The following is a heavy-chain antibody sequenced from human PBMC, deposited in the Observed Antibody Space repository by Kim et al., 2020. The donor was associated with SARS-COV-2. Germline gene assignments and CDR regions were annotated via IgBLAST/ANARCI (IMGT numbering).Heavy chain of an antibody. Sequence: GGSLRLSCAASGFTFSSYGMHWVRQAPGKGLEWVAVISYDGSNKYYADSVKGRFTISRDNSKNTLYLQMNSLRAEDTAVYYCAKDLRHGDYEGVYGMDVWGQGTTVTVSS. J-gene: IGHJ6*02. CDR2: ISYDGSNK. V-gene: IGHV3-30*18. D-gene: IGHD4-17*01. CDR3: AKDLRHGDYEGVYGMDV. CDR1: GFTFSSYG.